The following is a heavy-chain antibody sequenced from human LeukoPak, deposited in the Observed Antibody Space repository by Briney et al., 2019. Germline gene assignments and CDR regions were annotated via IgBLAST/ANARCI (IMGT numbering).Heavy chain of an antibody. CDR1: GFTFSDAW. J-gene: IGHJ3*01. V-gene: IGHV3-15*01. Sequence: PGGSLRLSCAASGFTFSDAWMYWVRQPPGKGLEWVARIKSKTDGGTTDYAAPVKGRFTIARDDSKNTLYLQMKSLKTEDTAVYYCTTDAPYYYGSGTKTDAFDLWGQGTMVTASS. CDR2: IKSKTDGGTT. D-gene: IGHD3-10*01. CDR3: TTDAPYYYGSGTKTDAFDL.